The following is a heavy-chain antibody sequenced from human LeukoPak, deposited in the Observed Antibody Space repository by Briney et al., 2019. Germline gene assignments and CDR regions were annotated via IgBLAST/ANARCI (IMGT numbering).Heavy chain of an antibody. J-gene: IGHJ3*02. Sequence: GGSRRLSCAASGFTFSSYAMSWVRQAPGKGLEWVSAISGSGGSTYYADSVKGRFTISRDNSKNTLYLQMNSLRAEDTAVYYCAMGGLLRGAFDIWGQGTMVTVSS. CDR3: AMGGLLRGAFDI. D-gene: IGHD1-26*01. V-gene: IGHV3-23*01. CDR1: GFTFSSYA. CDR2: ISGSGGST.